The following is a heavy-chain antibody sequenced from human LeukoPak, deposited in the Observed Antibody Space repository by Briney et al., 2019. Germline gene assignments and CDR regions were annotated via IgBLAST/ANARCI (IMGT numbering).Heavy chain of an antibody. CDR1: GYSFTSYW. D-gene: IGHD1-26*01. J-gene: IGHJ4*02. CDR3: ARQRSSANDY. V-gene: IGHV5-51*01. Sequence: GESLKISCKGSGYSFTSYWMGWARQMPGKGLEGMGIIYPGDSDTRYSPSFQGQVTISADKSINTAYLQWSSLKASDTAMYYCARQRSSANDYWGQGTLVTASS. CDR2: IYPGDSDT.